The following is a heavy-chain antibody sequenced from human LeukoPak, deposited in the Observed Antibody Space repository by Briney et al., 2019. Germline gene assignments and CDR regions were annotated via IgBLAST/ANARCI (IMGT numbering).Heavy chain of an antibody. CDR2: ISGSGGST. CDR1: GFTFSSYA. CDR3: ANTIAAAVDY. Sequence: GGSLRLSCAASGFTFSSYAMSWVRQAPGKGLEWVTAISGSGGSTYYADSVKGRFTISRDNSKNTLYLQMNSLRAEDTAVYYCANTIAAAVDYWDQEPWSPSPQ. V-gene: IGHV3-23*01. D-gene: IGHD6-13*01. J-gene: IGHJ4*01.